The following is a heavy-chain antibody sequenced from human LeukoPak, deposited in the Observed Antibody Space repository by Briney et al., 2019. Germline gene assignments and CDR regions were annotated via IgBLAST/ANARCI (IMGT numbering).Heavy chain of an antibody. CDR3: AREQLGFGESNYYYYYMDV. Sequence: GGSLRLSCAASGFTFDDYGMSWVRQAPGKGLEWVSGINWSGGSTGYADSVKGRFTISRDNAKNSLYLQMNSLRAEDTALYYCAREQLGFGESNYYYYYMDVWGKGTTVTVSS. J-gene: IGHJ6*03. V-gene: IGHV3-20*04. CDR1: GFTFDDYG. D-gene: IGHD3-10*01. CDR2: INWSGGST.